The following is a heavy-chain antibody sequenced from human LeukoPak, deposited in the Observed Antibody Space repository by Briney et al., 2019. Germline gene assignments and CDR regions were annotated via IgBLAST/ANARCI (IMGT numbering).Heavy chain of an antibody. CDR1: GGTFSSYA. CDR3: SLRGREYCSGGSCYSRLGNYYYMDV. Sequence: GASVKVSCKASGGTFSSYAISWGRQAPGQGLEWMGGIIPIFGTANYAQKFQGRVTITTDESTSTAYMELSSLRSEDTAVYYCSLRGREYCSGGSCYSRLGNYYYMDVWGKGTTVTVSS. V-gene: IGHV1-69*05. CDR2: IIPIFGTA. D-gene: IGHD2-15*01. J-gene: IGHJ6*03.